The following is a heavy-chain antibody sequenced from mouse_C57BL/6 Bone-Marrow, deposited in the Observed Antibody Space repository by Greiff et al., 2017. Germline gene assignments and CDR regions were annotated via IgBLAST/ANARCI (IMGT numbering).Heavy chain of an antibody. Sequence: EVMLVESGGDLVKPGGSLKLSCAASGFTFSSYGMYWVRQTPDKRLEWVATISSGGSYTYYQDSVKGRVTISRDNAKNTLYLQMSSLKSEDTAMYYCARGGLRVAWFAYWGQGTLVTVSA. CDR2: ISSGGSYT. V-gene: IGHV5-6*01. CDR1: GFTFSSYG. D-gene: IGHD1-1*01. CDR3: ARGGLRVAWFAY. J-gene: IGHJ3*01.